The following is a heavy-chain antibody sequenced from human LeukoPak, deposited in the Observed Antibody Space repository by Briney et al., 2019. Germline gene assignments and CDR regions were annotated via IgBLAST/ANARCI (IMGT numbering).Heavy chain of an antibody. J-gene: IGHJ4*02. CDR3: AASSGSGSYSASDY. V-gene: IGHV3-53*01. CDR1: GFTVSSNY. CDR2: IYSGGST. Sequence: PGGSLRLSCAASGFTVSSNYMSWVRQAPGKGLEWVSVIYSGGSTYYADSVKGRFTISRDNSKNTLYLQMNSLRAEDTAVYYCAASSGSGSYSASDYWGQGTLVTVSS. D-gene: IGHD1-26*01.